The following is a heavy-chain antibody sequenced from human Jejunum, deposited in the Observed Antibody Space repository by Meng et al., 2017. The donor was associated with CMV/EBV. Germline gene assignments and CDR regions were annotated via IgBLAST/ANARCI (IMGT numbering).Heavy chain of an antibody. CDR3: VRDVPDGDISLFDS. CDR2: INPSTAHP. J-gene: IGHJ4*02. V-gene: IGHV7-4-1*02. CDR1: GYSLRSYA. D-gene: IGHD2-21*02. Sequence: QVRLLQSGASLKKPAASVKVSCKASGYSLRSYAVNWLRQAPGRGLEWIGWINPSTAHPTYDQDFTGRFVFSLDISVNTAYLQINSLKAEDTAIYYCVRDVPDGDISLFDSWGQGTLVTVSS.